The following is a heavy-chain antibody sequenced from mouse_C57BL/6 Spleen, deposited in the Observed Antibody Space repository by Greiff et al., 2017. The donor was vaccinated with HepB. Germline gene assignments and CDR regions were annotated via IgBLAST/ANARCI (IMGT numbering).Heavy chain of an antibody. CDR2: IYPGDGDT. V-gene: IGHV1-80*01. D-gene: IGHD2-13*01. CDR3: ARSEGVYYGVFDY. Sequence: VKLQESGAELVKPGASVKISCKASGYAFSSYWMNWVKQRPGQGLEWIGQIYPGDGDTNYNGKFKGKATLTADKSSSTAYMQLSSLTSEDSAVYFCARSEGVYYGVFDYWGQGTTLTVSS. CDR1: GYAFSSYW. J-gene: IGHJ2*01.